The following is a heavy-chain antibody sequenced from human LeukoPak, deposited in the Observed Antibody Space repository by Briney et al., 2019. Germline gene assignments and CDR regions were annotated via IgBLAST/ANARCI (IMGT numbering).Heavy chain of an antibody. D-gene: IGHD3-10*01. CDR3: ARGRSGSHHFDS. CDR1: GFTFTRFD. CDR2: ISYDGSNK. J-gene: IGHJ4*02. Sequence: GGSLRLSCATSGFTFTRFDMNWVRQAPGKGLEWVAIISYDGSNKYYADSVKGRFTISRDNSKNTLYLQMNSLRADDTAVYYCARGRSGSHHFDSWGQGTLVTVPS. V-gene: IGHV3-30*03.